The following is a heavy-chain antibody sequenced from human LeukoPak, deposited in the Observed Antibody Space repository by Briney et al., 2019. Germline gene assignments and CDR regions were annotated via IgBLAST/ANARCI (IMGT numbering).Heavy chain of an antibody. J-gene: IGHJ3*02. CDR3: ARDRGGSYYDAFDI. Sequence: PGGSLRLSCAASGFTFSSYSMNWVRKAPGKGLEWVSSISSSCSYIYYADSVKGRFTISRDNAKNSLYLQMNSLRAEDTAVYYCARDRGGSYYDAFDIWGQGTMVTVSS. CDR1: GFTFSSYS. V-gene: IGHV3-21*01. D-gene: IGHD1-26*01. CDR2: ISSSCSYI.